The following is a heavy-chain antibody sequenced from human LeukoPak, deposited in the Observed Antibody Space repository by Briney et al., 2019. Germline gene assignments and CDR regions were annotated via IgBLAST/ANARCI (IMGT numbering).Heavy chain of an antibody. CDR1: GYTLTELS. V-gene: IGHV1-24*01. Sequence: ASVRVSCKVSGYTLTELSMHWVRQAPGKGLEWRGGFDPEDGETIYAQKFQGRVTMTEDTSTDTAYMEPSSLRSEDTAVYYCATPWSSSWYRFDYWGQGTLVTVSS. D-gene: IGHD6-13*01. J-gene: IGHJ4*02. CDR2: FDPEDGET. CDR3: ATPWSSSWYRFDY.